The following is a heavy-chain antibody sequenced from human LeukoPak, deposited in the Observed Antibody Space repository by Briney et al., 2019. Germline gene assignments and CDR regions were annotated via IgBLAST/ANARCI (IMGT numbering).Heavy chain of an antibody. CDR1: GFTFSSYA. CDR3: ARNRQGSNSYFDY. D-gene: IGHD6-6*01. CDR2: ISGSGGGT. J-gene: IGHJ4*02. V-gene: IGHV3-23*01. Sequence: GGSLRLSCAASGFTFSSYAMSWVRQAPEKGLEWVSTISGSGGGTYYADSVKGRFTISRDDSKNTLYLQMNSLRAEDTAVYYRARNRQGSNSYFDYWGQGTLVTVSS.